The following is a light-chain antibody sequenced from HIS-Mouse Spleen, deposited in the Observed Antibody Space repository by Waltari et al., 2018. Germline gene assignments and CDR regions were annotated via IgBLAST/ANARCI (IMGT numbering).Light chain of an antibody. J-gene: IGLJ1*01. CDR3: SSYTSSSTYV. V-gene: IGLV2-14*03. CDR2: DVS. Sequence: QSALTQPASVSGSPGQSITISCTGTSSDVGGYNYVSWYQQHPGKAPNLIIYDVSNRPSGVSNPFSGSKSGNTASLTISGLQAEDEADYYCSSYTSSSTYVFGTGTKVTVL. CDR1: SSDVGGYNY.